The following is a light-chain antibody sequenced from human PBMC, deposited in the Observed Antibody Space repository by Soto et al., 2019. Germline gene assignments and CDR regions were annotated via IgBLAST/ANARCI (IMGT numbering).Light chain of an antibody. CDR2: GAS. Sequence: EIVLTQSPGTLSLSPGERVTLSCRASQSVSSSYLAWYQQKPGQAPRLLIYGASSMATGIPDRFSGSGSGTDFTLTISRLEPEYFAVYYCHQYDSSPLTCGGGTKVEIK. CDR1: QSVSSSY. CDR3: HQYDSSPLT. J-gene: IGKJ4*01. V-gene: IGKV3-20*01.